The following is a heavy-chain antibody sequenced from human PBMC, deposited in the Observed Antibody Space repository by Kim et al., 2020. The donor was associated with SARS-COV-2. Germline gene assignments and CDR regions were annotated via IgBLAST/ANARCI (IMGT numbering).Heavy chain of an antibody. V-gene: IGHV1-3*01. CDR3: ALLYVDWLVPMDV. Sequence: SPKLQGSVTITRDTSASTAYMERSSLRSEDTAVYYCALLYVDWLVPMDVWGQGTTVTVSS. J-gene: IGHJ6*02. D-gene: IGHD3-9*01.